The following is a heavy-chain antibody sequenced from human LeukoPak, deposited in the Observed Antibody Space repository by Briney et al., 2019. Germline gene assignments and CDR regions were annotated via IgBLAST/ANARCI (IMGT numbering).Heavy chain of an antibody. CDR3: AKVRGAVAITFLDY. Sequence: GGSLRLSCAASGFTFSSYSMNWVRQAPGKGLEWVSAISGRGGTTYYADSVKGRFTISRDNSKNTVSLQMNSLRAEDTAVYYCAKVRGAVAITFLDYWGQGTLVTVSS. CDR2: ISGRGGTT. D-gene: IGHD3-22*01. V-gene: IGHV3-23*01. J-gene: IGHJ4*02. CDR1: GFTFSSYS.